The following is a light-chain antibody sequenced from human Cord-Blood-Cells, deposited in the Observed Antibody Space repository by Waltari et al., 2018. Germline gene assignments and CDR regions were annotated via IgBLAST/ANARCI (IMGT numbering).Light chain of an antibody. CDR3: SSYTSSSTFVV. J-gene: IGLJ2*01. V-gene: IGLV2-14*01. CDR1: RSAVGGYNY. CDR2: DVS. Sequence: QSALTQPASVSGSPGQSITISCTGTRSAVGGYNYVPCYQQHPGRAPKLMIYDVSKRPSGVSNRFSGSKSGNTASLTISGLQAEDEADYYCSSYTSSSTFVVFGGGTKLTVL.